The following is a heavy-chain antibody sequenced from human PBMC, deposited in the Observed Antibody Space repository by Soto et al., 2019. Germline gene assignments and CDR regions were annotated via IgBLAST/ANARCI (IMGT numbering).Heavy chain of an antibody. Sequence: PGGSLRLSCAASGFTFSSYAMSWVRQAPGKGLEWVSAISGSGGSTYYADSVKGRFTISRDNSKNTLYLQMNSLRAEDTAVYYCAKEGSYCSRTSCYCDYCGQATLVTGSS. CDR3: AKEGSYCSRTSCYCDY. CDR2: ISGSGGST. CDR1: GFTFSSYA. D-gene: IGHD2-2*01. V-gene: IGHV3-23*01. J-gene: IGHJ4*02.